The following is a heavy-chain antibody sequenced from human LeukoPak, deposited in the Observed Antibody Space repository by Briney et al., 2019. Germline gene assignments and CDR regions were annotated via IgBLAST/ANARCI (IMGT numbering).Heavy chain of an antibody. CDR1: GFTFSSYG. Sequence: PGGSLRLSCAASGFTFSSYGMHWVRQAPGKGLEWVAVIWYDGSNKYYADSVKGRFTISRDNSKNTLYLQMNSLRAEDTAVYYCARDITDSSGWGGLTYPWGQGTLVTVSS. J-gene: IGHJ5*02. V-gene: IGHV3-33*01. D-gene: IGHD6-19*01. CDR2: IWYDGSNK. CDR3: ARDITDSSGWGGLTYP.